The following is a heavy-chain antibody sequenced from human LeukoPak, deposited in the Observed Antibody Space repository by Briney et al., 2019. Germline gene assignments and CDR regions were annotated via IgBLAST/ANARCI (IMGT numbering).Heavy chain of an antibody. CDR3: ARHSLRFLEYLDY. D-gene: IGHD3-3*01. Sequence: PSETLSLTCTVSGGSISSDYWSWLRQPPGKGLEWIGYCHYSGSTNSNPSLSGRVTFSVDRPKNQFSLKLTSVTAADTAVYYCARHSLRFLEYLDYWGQGTLVAVSS. J-gene: IGHJ4*02. V-gene: IGHV4-59*08. CDR1: GGSISSDY. CDR2: CHYSGST.